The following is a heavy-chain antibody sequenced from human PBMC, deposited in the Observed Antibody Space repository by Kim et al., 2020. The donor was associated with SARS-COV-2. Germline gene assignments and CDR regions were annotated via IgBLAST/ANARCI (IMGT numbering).Heavy chain of an antibody. D-gene: IGHD6-19*01. J-gene: IGHJ4*02. V-gene: IGHV3-7*01. CDR2: IKQDGSEK. Sequence: GGSLRLSCAASGFTFSSYWMSWVRQAPGKGLEWVANIKQDGSEKYYVDSVKGRFTISRDNAKNSLYLQMNSLGAEDTAVYYCAREGPIAVAQFDYWGQGTLVTHSS. CDR1: GFTFSSYW. CDR3: AREGPIAVAQFDY.